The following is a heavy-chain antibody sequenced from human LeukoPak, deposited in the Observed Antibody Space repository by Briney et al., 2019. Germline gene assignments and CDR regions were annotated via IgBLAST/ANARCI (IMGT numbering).Heavy chain of an antibody. Sequence: SETLSLTCTVSGGSISTYYWSWIRQPPGKGLEWIGYVYYSGSTNYNPSLKSRVTISADTSKNQFSLRLSSVTAADTAVYYCARGLNNRKSGRRFDVFEIWGQGTMVTVSP. CDR1: GGSISTYY. CDR3: ARGLNNRKSGRRFDVFEI. J-gene: IGHJ3*02. V-gene: IGHV4-59*01. D-gene: IGHD1-14*01. CDR2: VYYSGST.